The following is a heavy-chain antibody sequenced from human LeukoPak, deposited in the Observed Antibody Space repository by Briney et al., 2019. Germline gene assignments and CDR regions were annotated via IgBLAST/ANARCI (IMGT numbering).Heavy chain of an antibody. Sequence: PSETLSLTCTVSGGSISSYYWSWIRQPPGKGLEWLGHIYYSGSTKYNPSLKSRVTISVDTSKNQFSLKLSSVTAADTAVYYCARGIHQRVAAAGTGAFDIWGQGTMVTVSS. V-gene: IGHV4-59*01. J-gene: IGHJ3*02. D-gene: IGHD6-13*01. CDR2: IYYSGST. CDR3: ARGIHQRVAAAGTGAFDI. CDR1: GGSISSYY.